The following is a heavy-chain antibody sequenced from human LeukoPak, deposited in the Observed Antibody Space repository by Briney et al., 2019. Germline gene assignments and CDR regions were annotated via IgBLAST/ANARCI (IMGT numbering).Heavy chain of an antibody. CDR3: ARDSTFHNAFDI. J-gene: IGHJ3*02. CDR2: SNDSGGT. CDR1: GGTFSGYY. D-gene: IGHD3-16*01. Sequence: SETLSLTCAVYGGTFSGYYWSWIRQPPGKRLEWVGESNDSGGTNYNPSLKSRVTMSVDTSKNQFSLKLSSVTAADTAVYYCARDSTFHNAFDIWGQGTMVTVSS. V-gene: IGHV4-34*10.